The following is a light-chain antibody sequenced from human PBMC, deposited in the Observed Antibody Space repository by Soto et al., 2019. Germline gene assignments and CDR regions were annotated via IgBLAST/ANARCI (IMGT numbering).Light chain of an antibody. CDR3: SSYTSSTPYV. J-gene: IGLJ1*01. CDR2: EVS. CDR1: SSDVGGYNY. Sequence: ALTQPASVSGSPGQSISISCTGTSSDVGGYNYVSWYQQQPGKAPKLMIYEVSSRPSGVSDRFSSSKSGNTASLTISGLQAEDEADYYCSSYTSSTPYVFGTGTKVTVL. V-gene: IGLV2-14*01.